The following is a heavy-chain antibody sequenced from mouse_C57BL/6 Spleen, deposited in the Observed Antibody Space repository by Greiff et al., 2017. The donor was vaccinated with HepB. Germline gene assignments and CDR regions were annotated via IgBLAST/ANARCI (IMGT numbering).Heavy chain of an antibody. J-gene: IGHJ3*01. Sequence: VQLQQPGAELVMPGASVKLSCKASGYTFTSYWMHWVKQRPGQGLEWIGEIDPSDSYTNYNQKFKGKSTLTVDKSSSTAYMQLSSLTSEDSAVYYCARRPYYGNGVWFAYWGQGTLVTVSA. CDR3: ARRPYYGNGVWFAY. D-gene: IGHD2-10*01. CDR1: GYTFTSYW. V-gene: IGHV1-69*01. CDR2: IDPSDSYT.